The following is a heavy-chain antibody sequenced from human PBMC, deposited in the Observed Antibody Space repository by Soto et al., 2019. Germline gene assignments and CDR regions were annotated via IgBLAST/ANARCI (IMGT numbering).Heavy chain of an antibody. CDR1: GYILSSYY. J-gene: IGHJ5*02. D-gene: IGHD2-21*02. CDR3: ARSYCGGDCPNNWFDP. Sequence: GASGEGLCEACGYILSSYYMHWVRQAPGQGLEWMGIINPSGGSTTYAQKFQGRVTMTRDTSTSTVYMELSSLTSEDTAMYYCARSYCGGDCPNNWFDPWGQGTPVTVSS. CDR2: INPSGGST. V-gene: IGHV1-46*01.